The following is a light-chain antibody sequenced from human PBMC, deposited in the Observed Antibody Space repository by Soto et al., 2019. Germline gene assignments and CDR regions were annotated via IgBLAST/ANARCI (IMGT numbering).Light chain of an antibody. Sequence: IQLTQSPSSLSASVRDRVTISCRASHGIANFLAWYQQKPGKAPNLLIYGASTLQSGVPSSFSGSGSGTDFTLTICSLQPEDFATYYCQQLNSFPIPFGPGTKVDIK. CDR2: GAS. V-gene: IGKV1-9*01. CDR1: HGIANF. CDR3: QQLNSFPIP. J-gene: IGKJ3*01.